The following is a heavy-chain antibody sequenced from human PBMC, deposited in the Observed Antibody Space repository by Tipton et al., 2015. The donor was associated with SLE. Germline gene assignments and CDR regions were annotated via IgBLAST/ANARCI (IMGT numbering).Heavy chain of an antibody. CDR3: ARGTAKYQLILSDGFDK. D-gene: IGHD2-2*01. J-gene: IGHJ3*02. CDR2: INHSGGT. Sequence: TLSLTCAVYGGSFGDDYWSWIRQPPGKGLEWIGEINHSGGTNDTPSLKSRVTISVDTSKNQFSLKLTSVTAADTAVYCCARGTAKYQLILSDGFDKWGHGTMVTVSS. CDR1: GGSFGDDY. V-gene: IGHV4-34*01.